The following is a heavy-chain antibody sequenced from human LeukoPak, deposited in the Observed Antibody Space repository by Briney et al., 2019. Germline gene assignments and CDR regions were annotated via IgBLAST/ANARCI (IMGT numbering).Heavy chain of an antibody. V-gene: IGHV3-21*01. D-gene: IGHD3-10*01. J-gene: IGHJ4*02. CDR3: ARLFGGGFGKYYFDY. CDR2: ISTISTYI. Sequence: PGGSLRLSCAASGFSFSSYSMEWVRQAPGKGLEWVSSISTISTYIYYADSVKGRFTTSRGNAKNSLYLQMNSLRAEDTAVYYCARLFGGGFGKYYFDYWGQGTLVTVSS. CDR1: GFSFSSYS.